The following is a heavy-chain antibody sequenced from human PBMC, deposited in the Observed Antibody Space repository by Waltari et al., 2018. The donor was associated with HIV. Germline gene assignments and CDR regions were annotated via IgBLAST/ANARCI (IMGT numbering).Heavy chain of an antibody. D-gene: IGHD1-26*01. Sequence: EVQLVESGGGLVQPGGSLRLSCAASGFTFSSYGMNWFRQAPGKGLEWVSFISSTSGTIYYADSGKGRFTISRDNAKNSLYLQMNSLRAEDTAVYYCGRRSGTAAGIDYWGQGTLVTVSS. CDR3: GRRSGTAAGIDY. CDR2: ISSTSGTI. CDR1: GFTFSSYG. V-gene: IGHV3-48*04. J-gene: IGHJ4*02.